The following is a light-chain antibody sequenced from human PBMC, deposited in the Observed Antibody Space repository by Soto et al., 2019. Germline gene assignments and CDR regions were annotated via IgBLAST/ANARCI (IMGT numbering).Light chain of an antibody. CDR3: QQSYSAPYT. CDR1: QTISNY. CDR2: AAS. V-gene: IGKV1-39*01. Sequence: DIQMTQSPSSLSASVGDRVTITCRASQTISNYLNWYQQKPGKAPRLLIYAASSLQSGVPSRFSGSGSGTDFTLPISSPQTEECATYYCQQSYSAPYTFGQGTKLEIK. J-gene: IGKJ2*01.